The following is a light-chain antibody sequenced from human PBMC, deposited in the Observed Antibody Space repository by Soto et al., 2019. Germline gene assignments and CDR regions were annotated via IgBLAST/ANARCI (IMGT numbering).Light chain of an antibody. CDR3: ATWDSNLVV. Sequence: QLVLTQSSSAAASLGSSVKLTCTLSSGHSSYIIAGHQQQPGKAPRYLMKLEGSGSYNKGNRVPDRFSGSSSGADRYLTIANHQSEDEPDYCFATWDSNLVVFDGGAKLIVL. CDR1: SGHSSYI. CDR2: LEGSGSY. J-gene: IGLJ2*01. V-gene: IGLV4-60*03.